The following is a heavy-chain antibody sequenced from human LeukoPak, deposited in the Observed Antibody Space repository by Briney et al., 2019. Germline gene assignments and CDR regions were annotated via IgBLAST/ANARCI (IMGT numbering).Heavy chain of an antibody. D-gene: IGHD3-10*01. Sequence: PGGSLRLSCAASGFTFSNYWMSWVRQAPGKGLEWVANIKQDGGQKYYVDSVKGRFTISRDNSKNTLYLQMNSLRAEDTAVYYCASRSYGSGSSSFDYWGQGTLVTVSS. CDR3: ASRSYGSGSSSFDY. V-gene: IGHV3-7*01. CDR2: IKQDGGQK. J-gene: IGHJ4*02. CDR1: GFTFSNYW.